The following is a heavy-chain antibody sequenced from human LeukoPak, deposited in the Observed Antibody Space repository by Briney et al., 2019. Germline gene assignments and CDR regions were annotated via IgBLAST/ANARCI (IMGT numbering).Heavy chain of an antibody. CDR1: GYSFTSYW. D-gene: IGHD6-13*01. V-gene: IGHV5-51*01. J-gene: IGHJ6*02. Sequence: GEFLKISCKGSGYSFTSYWIGWVRQMPGKGLEWMGIIYPHDSDTRYSTSFQGQVTISADKSISTAYLQWSSLKASDTAMYYCARRPSNWSYYSMDVWGQGTTVTVSS. CDR3: ARRPSNWSYYSMDV. CDR2: IYPHDSDT.